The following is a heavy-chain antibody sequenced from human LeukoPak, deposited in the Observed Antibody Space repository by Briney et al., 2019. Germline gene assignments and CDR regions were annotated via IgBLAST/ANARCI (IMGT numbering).Heavy chain of an antibody. CDR1: GGSISSYY. Sequence: SETLSLTCTVSGGSISSYYWSWIRQPAGKGLEWIGRIYTSGSTNYNPSLKSRVTMSVDTSKNQFSLKLSSVTAADTAVYYCASLARRRMHYYYGMDVWGQGTTVTVSS. D-gene: IGHD6-6*01. V-gene: IGHV4-4*07. CDR2: IYTSGST. CDR3: ASLARRRMHYYYGMDV. J-gene: IGHJ6*02.